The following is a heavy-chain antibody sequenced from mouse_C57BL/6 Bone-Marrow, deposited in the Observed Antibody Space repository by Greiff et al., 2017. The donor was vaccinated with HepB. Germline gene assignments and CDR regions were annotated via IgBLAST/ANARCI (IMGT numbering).Heavy chain of an antibody. D-gene: IGHD1-1*01. V-gene: IGHV7-1*01. CDR1: GFTFSDFY. CDR2: SRNKANDYTT. J-gene: IGHJ4*01. Sequence: EVKVVESGGGLVQSGRSLRLSCATSGFTFSDFYMEWVRQAPGKGLEWIAASRNKANDYTTEYSVSVKGRFIVSRDTSQSILYLQMNALRAEDTAIYYCARDAHYYGSSYAMDYWGQGTSVTVSS. CDR3: ARDAHYYGSSYAMDY.